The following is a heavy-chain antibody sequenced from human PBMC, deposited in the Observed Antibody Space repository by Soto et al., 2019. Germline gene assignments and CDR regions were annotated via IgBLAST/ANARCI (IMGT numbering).Heavy chain of an antibody. CDR3: ARGSAYYYDSSGPYYFDY. Sequence: PSETLSLTCAVSGGSISSGGYSWSWIRQPPGKGLEWIGYIYHSGSTYYNPSLKSRVTISVDRSKNQFSLKLSSVTAADTAVYYCARGSAYYYDSSGPYYFDYWGQGTLVTVSS. CDR2: IYHSGST. V-gene: IGHV4-30-2*01. CDR1: GGSISSGGYS. J-gene: IGHJ4*02. D-gene: IGHD3-22*01.